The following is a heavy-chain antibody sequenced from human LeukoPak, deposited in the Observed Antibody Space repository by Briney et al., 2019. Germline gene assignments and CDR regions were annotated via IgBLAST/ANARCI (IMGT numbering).Heavy chain of an antibody. CDR1: GFTFSSYG. D-gene: IGHD3-3*01. V-gene: IGHV3-33*01. Sequence: GGSLRLSCAASGFTFSSYGMHWVRQAPGKGLEWVAVIWYDGSKKYYADSVKGRFTISRDNSKNTLYLQMNSLRAEDTAVYYCARESPGGYYDFWSGSAYYYGMDVWGQGTTVIVSS. CDR2: IWYDGSKK. CDR3: ARESPGGYYDFWSGSAYYYGMDV. J-gene: IGHJ6*02.